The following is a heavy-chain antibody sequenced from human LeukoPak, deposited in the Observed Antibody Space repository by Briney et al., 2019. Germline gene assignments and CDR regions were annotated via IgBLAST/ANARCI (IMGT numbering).Heavy chain of an antibody. CDR1: GFTVSSNY. CDR3: ARFREWLVL. Sequence: PGWSLRLSCAASGFTVSSNYMRWLRQAPGKGLEWVSVIYSGGSTYYADSVKGRFTISRDNSKNTLYLQMNSLRAGDTAVYYWARFREWLVLWGQGTLVTDSS. D-gene: IGHD6-19*01. J-gene: IGHJ4*02. V-gene: IGHV3-66*01. CDR2: IYSGGST.